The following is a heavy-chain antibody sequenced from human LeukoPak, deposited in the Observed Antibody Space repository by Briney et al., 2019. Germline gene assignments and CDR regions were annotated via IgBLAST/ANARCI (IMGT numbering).Heavy chain of an antibody. V-gene: IGHV3-74*01. J-gene: IGHJ4*02. CDR2: INSDGSST. CDR1: GFTFSSYW. Sequence: PGGSLRLSCAASGFTFSSYWMHWVRQAPGKGLVWVSRINSDGSSTSYADSVKGRFTISRDNAKNTLYLQMNSLRAEDTAVYYCARSKLVVVTAIMTPYYFDYWGQGTLVTVSS. CDR3: ARSKLVVVTAIMTPYYFDY. D-gene: IGHD2-21*02.